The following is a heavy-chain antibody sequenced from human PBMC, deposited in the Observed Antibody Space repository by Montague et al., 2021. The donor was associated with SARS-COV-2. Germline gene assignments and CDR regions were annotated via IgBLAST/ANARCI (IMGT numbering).Heavy chain of an antibody. Sequence: SETLSLTCAGAGDSISSSHWGTWVRQSPGNGLDWIGEIFHSENTNYNPSLKSRVIISLDMSKNQFSLTLTSVTAADTAVYYCARDRGAKTYDLLTGYYINYYYGVDVWGPGTPVTVSS. D-gene: IGHD3-9*01. CDR3: ARDRGAKTYDLLTGYYINYYYGVDV. CDR1: GDSISSSHW. CDR2: IFHSENT. J-gene: IGHJ6*02. V-gene: IGHV4-4*02.